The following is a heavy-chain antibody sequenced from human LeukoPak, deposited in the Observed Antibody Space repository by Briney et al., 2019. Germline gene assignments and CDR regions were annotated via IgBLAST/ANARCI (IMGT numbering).Heavy chain of an antibody. CDR1: GYTFTGYY. J-gene: IGHJ4*02. V-gene: IGHV1-2*06. D-gene: IGHD2-21*02. Sequence: ASVKVSCKASGYTFTGYYMHWVRQAPGQGLGWMGRINPNSGGTNYAQKFQGRVTMTRDTSISTAYMELSRLRSDDTAVYYCARDRFTLFYGLPDYWGQGTLVTVSS. CDR2: INPNSGGT. CDR3: ARDRFTLFYGLPDY.